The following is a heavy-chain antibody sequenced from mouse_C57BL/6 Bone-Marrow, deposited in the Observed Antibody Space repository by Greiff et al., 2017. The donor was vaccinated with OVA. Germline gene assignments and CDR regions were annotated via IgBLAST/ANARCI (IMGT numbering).Heavy chain of an antibody. V-gene: IGHV5-9-1*02. D-gene: IGHD2-3*01. CDR3: TRDGYYAMDY. J-gene: IGHJ4*01. CDR1: GFTFSSYA. Sequence: EVQGVESGEGLVKPGGSLKLSCAASGFTFSSYAMSWVRQTPEKRLEWVAYISSCGNYIYYADTVKSLCTISRYNARNPLYLQMSSLKSEDTAMYYCTRDGYYAMDYWGQGTSVPVSS. CDR2: ISSCGNYI.